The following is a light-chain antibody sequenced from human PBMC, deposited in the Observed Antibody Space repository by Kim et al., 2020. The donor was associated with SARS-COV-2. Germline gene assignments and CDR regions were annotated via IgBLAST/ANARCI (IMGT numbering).Light chain of an antibody. CDR3: QQANSYPLT. Sequence: DIQMTQSPSSVSASVGERLTMTCRASQAIGSWLAWYQQKPGKAPKLLIYPASSLQSGVPSRFSGSGSGTEFTLTISSLQPEDLGIYYCQQANSYPLTFAGGTKVDIK. CDR1: QAIGSW. CDR2: PAS. J-gene: IGKJ4*01. V-gene: IGKV1-12*01.